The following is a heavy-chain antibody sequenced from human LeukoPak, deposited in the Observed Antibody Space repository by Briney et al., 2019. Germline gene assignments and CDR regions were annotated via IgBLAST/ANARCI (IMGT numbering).Heavy chain of an antibody. J-gene: IGHJ2*01. Sequence: PGGSLRLSCAASGLTFSDYYMSWIRQAPGKGLEWVSYISSSGSTIYYADSVKGRFTISRDNAKNSLYLQMNSLRAEDTAVYYCARDRRHLRGYFDLWGRGTLVTVSS. CDR1: GLTFSDYY. CDR3: ARDRRHLRGYFDL. CDR2: ISSSGSTI. V-gene: IGHV3-11*01.